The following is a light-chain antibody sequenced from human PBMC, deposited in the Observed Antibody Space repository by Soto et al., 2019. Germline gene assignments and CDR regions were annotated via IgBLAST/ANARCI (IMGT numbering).Light chain of an antibody. CDR1: SSDVGGYNY. CDR2: DVS. Sequence: QSALTQPASVSGSPGQSITISCTGTSSDVGGYNYVSWYQQHPGKAPKLMIYDVSNRPSGVSNRFSGSKSGNTASQTISGLQAEDEADYYCSSYTSSGTLLFGGGTKLTVL. CDR3: SSYTSSGTLL. J-gene: IGLJ2*01. V-gene: IGLV2-14*01.